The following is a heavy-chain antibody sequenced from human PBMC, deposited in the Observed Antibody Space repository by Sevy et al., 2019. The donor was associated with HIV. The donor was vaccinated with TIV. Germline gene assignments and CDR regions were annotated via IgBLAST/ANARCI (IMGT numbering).Heavy chain of an antibody. CDR3: AKDSGYSSGWNNFDY. V-gene: IGHV3-43*01. J-gene: IGHJ4*02. CDR1: GFTFDDYT. CDR2: ISWDGGST. D-gene: IGHD6-19*01. Sequence: GGSLRLSYAASGFTFDDYTMLWVRQAPGKGLEWVSLISWDGGSTYYADSVKGRFTISRDNSKNSLYLQMNSLRTEDTALYYCAKDSGYSSGWNNFDYWGQGTLVTVSS.